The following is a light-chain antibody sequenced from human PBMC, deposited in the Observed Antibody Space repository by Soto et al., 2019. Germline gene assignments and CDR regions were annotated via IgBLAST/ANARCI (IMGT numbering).Light chain of an antibody. CDR1: QSIRSNY. V-gene: IGKV3-20*01. J-gene: IGKJ1*01. CDR3: QQYGSSPWT. Sequence: ETVLTQSPGTLSLSPGERATLSCRASQSIRSNYLAWYRQTPGQAPRLLIYGASNRATGIPDRFSGSGSGTDFTLIISTLETEDFALYYCQQYGSSPWTFGQGTKVEIK. CDR2: GAS.